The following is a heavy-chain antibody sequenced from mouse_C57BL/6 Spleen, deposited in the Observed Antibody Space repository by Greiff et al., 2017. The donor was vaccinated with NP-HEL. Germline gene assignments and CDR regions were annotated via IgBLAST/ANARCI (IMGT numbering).Heavy chain of an antibody. CDR3: ATLPYYYGSPFDY. D-gene: IGHD1-1*01. CDR2: IYPGSGST. J-gene: IGHJ2*01. Sequence: VQLQQPGAELVKPGASVKMSCKASGYTFTSYWITWVKQRPGQGLEWIGDIYPGSGSTNYNEKFKSKATLTVDTSSSTAYMQLSSLTSEDSAVYYCATLPYYYGSPFDYWGQGTTLTVSS. V-gene: IGHV1-55*01. CDR1: GYTFTSYW.